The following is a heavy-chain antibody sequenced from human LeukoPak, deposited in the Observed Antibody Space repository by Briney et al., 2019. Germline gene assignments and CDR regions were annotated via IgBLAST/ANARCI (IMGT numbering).Heavy chain of an antibody. CDR3: ARGDVVVSAALRFDP. J-gene: IGHJ5*02. CDR2: ISAHNGKT. CDR1: GYTFTSYG. D-gene: IGHD2-2*01. Sequence: ASVKVSCKASGYTFTSYGITWVRQAPGQGLEWMGWISAHNGKTNYAQKFQGRVTMTTDTPTSTAYMELRSLRSDDTAVYYCARGDVVVSAALRFDPWGQGTLVTVPS. V-gene: IGHV1-18*01.